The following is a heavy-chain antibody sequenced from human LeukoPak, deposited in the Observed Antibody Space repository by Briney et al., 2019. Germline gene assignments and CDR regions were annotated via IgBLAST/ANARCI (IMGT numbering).Heavy chain of an antibody. Sequence: GGSLRLSCAASGFTVSSNYMSWVRQAPGKGLEWVSVIYSGGSTYYADSVKGRFTISRDNSKNTLYLQMNSLRAEDTAVYYCARGQLWLQSYFNYWGQGTLVTVSS. CDR3: ARGQLWLQSYFNY. CDR1: GFTVSSNY. CDR2: IYSGGST. J-gene: IGHJ4*02. V-gene: IGHV3-53*01. D-gene: IGHD5-18*01.